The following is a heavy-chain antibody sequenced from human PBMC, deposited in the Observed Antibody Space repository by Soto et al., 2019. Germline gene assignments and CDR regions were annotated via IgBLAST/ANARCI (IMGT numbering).Heavy chain of an antibody. CDR1: GFTFDDYA. V-gene: IGHV3-43D*04. CDR2: ISWDGSSP. CDR3: VKDMAYGSGSYYGFDH. Sequence: EVQLVESGGVVVQPGGSLRLSCAASGFTFDDYAMHWVRQAPGKGLQWVSLISWDGSSPYYADSVKGRFTISRDNSKNSLYLQMNSLRAEDTAFYYCVKDMAYGSGSYYGFDHWGQGTLVSVSS. J-gene: IGHJ4*02. D-gene: IGHD3-10*01.